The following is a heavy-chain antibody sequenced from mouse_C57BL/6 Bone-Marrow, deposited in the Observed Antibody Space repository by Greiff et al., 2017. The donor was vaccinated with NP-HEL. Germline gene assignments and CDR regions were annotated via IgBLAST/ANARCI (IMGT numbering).Heavy chain of an antibody. Sequence: VHVKQSGAELVRPGASVKLSCTASGFNIKDDYMHWVKQRPEQGLEWIGWIDPENGDTEYASKFQGKATITADTASNTAYLQLSSLTSDDTAVYYCTANYCYWYVDVWGTGTTVTVSS. J-gene: IGHJ1*03. CDR1: GFNIKDDY. D-gene: IGHD2-1*01. CDR2: IDPENGDT. CDR3: TANYCYWYVDV. V-gene: IGHV14-4*01.